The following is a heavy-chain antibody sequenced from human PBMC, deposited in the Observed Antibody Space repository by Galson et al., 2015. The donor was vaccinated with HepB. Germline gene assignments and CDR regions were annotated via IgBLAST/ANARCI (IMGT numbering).Heavy chain of an antibody. CDR1: GYTFTSYA. CDR3: ARDGDWFGELLPFDY. D-gene: IGHD3-10*01. J-gene: IGHJ4*02. CDR2: INTNTGNP. Sequence: SVKVSCKASGYTFTSYAMNWVRQAPGQGLEWMGWINTNTGNPTYAQGFTGQFVFSLDTSVSTAYLQISSLKAEDTAVYYCARDGDWFGELLPFDYWGQGTLVTVSS. V-gene: IGHV7-4-1*02.